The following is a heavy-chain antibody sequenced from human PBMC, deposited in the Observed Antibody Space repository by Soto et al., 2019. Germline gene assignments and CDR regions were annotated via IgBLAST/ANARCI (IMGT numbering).Heavy chain of an antibody. CDR1: GGTFSSYA. Sequence: SVKVSCKASGGTFSSYAISWVRQAPGQGLEWMGGIIPIFGTANYAQKFQGRVTITADESTSTAYMELSSLRSEDTAVYYCAREMTAAGTSYGMDVWGQGTTVIVSS. V-gene: IGHV1-69*13. J-gene: IGHJ6*02. CDR3: AREMTAAGTSYGMDV. CDR2: IIPIFGTA. D-gene: IGHD6-13*01.